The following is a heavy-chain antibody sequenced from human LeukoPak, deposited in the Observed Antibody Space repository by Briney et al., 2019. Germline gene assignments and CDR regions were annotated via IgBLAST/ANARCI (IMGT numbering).Heavy chain of an antibody. V-gene: IGHV3-21*01. D-gene: IGHD6-13*01. CDR3: ARAHSSSLAWFDP. CDR2: ISSSSSYI. Sequence: PGGSLRLSCAASGFTFSSYSMNWVRQAPGKGLEWVSSISSSSSYIYYADSVKGRFTISRDNAENSLYLQMNSLRAEDTAVYYCARAHSSSLAWFDPWGQGALVTVSS. CDR1: GFTFSSYS. J-gene: IGHJ5*02.